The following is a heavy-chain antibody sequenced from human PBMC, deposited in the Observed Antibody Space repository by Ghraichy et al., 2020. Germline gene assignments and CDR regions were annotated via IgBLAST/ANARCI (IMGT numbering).Heavy chain of an antibody. Sequence: GGSLRLSCAASGFTFSSYAMSWVRQAPGKGLEWVSAISGSGGSTYYADSVKGRFTISRDNSKNTLYLQMNSLRAEDTAVYYCAKEGGDYGLFGNWFDPWGQGTLVTVSS. CDR3: AKEGGDYGLFGNWFDP. CDR2: ISGSGGST. CDR1: GFTFSSYA. D-gene: IGHD4-17*01. J-gene: IGHJ5*02. V-gene: IGHV3-23*01.